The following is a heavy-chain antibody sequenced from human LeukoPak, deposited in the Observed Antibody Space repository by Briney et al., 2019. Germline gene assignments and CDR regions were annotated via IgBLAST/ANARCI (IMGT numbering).Heavy chain of an antibody. D-gene: IGHD6-13*01. CDR3: AGAPRSGSSWAYNWFDP. CDR1: GYTFTSYD. V-gene: IGHV1-8*01. J-gene: IGHJ5*02. Sequence: ASVKVSCKASGYTFTSYDINWVRQATGQGLEWMGWMNPNSGNTGYAQKFQGRVTMTRNTSISTAYMELSSLRSEDTAVYYCAGAPRSGSSWAYNWFDPWGQGTLVTVSS. CDR2: MNPNSGNT.